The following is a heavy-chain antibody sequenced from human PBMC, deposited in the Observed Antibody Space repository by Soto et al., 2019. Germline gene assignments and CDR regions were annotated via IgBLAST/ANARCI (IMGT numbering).Heavy chain of an antibody. J-gene: IGHJ6*02. V-gene: IGHV3-7*03. Sequence: GGSLRLSCAASGFTFSSYWMSWVRQAPGKGLEWVANIKQDGSEKYYVDSVKGRFTISRDNAKNSLYLQMNGLRAEDTAVYYCAREYYDFWSGYFSGMDVWGQGTTVTVAS. CDR3: AREYYDFWSGYFSGMDV. D-gene: IGHD3-3*01. CDR2: IKQDGSEK. CDR1: GFTFSSYW.